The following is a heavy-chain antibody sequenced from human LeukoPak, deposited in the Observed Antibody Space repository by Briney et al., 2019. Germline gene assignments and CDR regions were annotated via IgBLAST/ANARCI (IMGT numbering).Heavy chain of an antibody. D-gene: IGHD6-13*01. CDR2: IKPDGTTK. CDR1: GFTFSSTH. J-gene: IGHJ4*02. V-gene: IGHV3-7*03. Sequence: GGSLRLSCAASGFTFSSTHMTWVRQAPGKGLEWVANIKPDGTTKFYVDSVKGRFTISRDNALNSLYLQMNSLRAEDTAIYYCARSIPYGTTWYGRSDYWGQGTLVTVSS. CDR3: ARSIPYGTTWYGRSDY.